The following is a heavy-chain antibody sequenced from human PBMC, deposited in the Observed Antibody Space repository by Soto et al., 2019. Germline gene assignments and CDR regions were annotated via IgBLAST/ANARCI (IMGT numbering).Heavy chain of an antibody. CDR2: ISWNSGSI. CDR3: AKDSGSSGWYWAFDI. Sequence: EVQLVASGGGLVQPGRSLRLSCAASGFTFDDYAMHWVRQAPGKGLEGVSGISWNSGSIGYADSVKGRFTISRDNAKNSLYLQMNSLRAEDTALYYCAKDSGSSGWYWAFDIWGQGTMVTVSS. D-gene: IGHD6-19*01. J-gene: IGHJ3*02. V-gene: IGHV3-9*01. CDR1: GFTFDDYA.